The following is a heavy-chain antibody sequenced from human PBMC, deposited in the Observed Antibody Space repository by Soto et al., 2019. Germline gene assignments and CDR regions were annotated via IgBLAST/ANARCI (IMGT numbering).Heavy chain of an antibody. J-gene: IGHJ4*02. Sequence: SETRSLTWNVSGDAFSSGSYYWTWFRQPPGKGLEWIGNIYYSGATNYNPSLQNRVTISIDTSKNQYSLKPTSVTAADAALYYCARDIRGYSRALDYWGQGTQVTVSS. D-gene: IGHD5-12*01. CDR3: ARDIRGYSRALDY. V-gene: IGHV4-61*01. CDR2: IYYSGAT. CDR1: GDAFSSGSYY.